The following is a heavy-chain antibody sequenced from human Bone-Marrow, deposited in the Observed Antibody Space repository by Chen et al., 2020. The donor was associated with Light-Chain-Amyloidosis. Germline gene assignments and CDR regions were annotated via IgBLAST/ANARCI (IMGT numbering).Heavy chain of an antibody. D-gene: IGHD1-1*01. V-gene: IGHV3-7*01. CDR1: GFIFSNYW. Sequence: EVQLVESEGGLVQPGGSLRLSCAASGFIFSNYWMSWVCQAPGEGLEWVANINEDGTETSYVASVRGRFTVSRDNVKNSLFLQMSGLSAEDTAVYFCARGHDLDYWGQGILVTVSS. J-gene: IGHJ4*02. CDR2: INEDGTET. CDR3: ARGHDLDY.